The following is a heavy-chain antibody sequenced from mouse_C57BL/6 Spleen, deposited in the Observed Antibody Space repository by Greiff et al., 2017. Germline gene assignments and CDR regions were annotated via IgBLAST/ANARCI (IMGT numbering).Heavy chain of an antibody. Sequence: EVQRVESGGDLVKPGGSLKLSCAASGFTFSSYGMSWVRLTPDKRLEWVATISSGGSYTYYPDSVKGRFTISRDNAKNTLYLQMSSLKSEDTAMYYCAREEGYGSCYVFDYWGQGTTLTVSS. V-gene: IGHV5-6*01. CDR3: AREEGYGSCYVFDY. CDR1: GFTFSSYG. J-gene: IGHJ2*01. CDR2: ISSGGSYT. D-gene: IGHD1-1*01.